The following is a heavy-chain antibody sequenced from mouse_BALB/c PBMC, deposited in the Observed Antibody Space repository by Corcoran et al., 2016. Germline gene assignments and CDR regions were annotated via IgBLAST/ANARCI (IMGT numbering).Heavy chain of an antibody. J-gene: IGHJ2*01. Sequence: QIQLVQSGPELKKPGETVKISCKASGYTFTNYGMNWVKQAPGKGLKWMGWINTYTGEPTYADDFKGRFAFSLETSASTAYLQINNLKNEDMATYFCARWGTTMITSYIDYWGQGTTLTVSS. CDR1: GYTFTNYG. CDR3: ARWGTTMITSYIDY. CDR2: INTYTGEP. D-gene: IGHD2-4*01. V-gene: IGHV9-1*02.